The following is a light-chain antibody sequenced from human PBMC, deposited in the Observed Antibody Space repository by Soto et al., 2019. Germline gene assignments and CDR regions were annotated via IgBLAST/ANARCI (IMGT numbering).Light chain of an antibody. Sequence: LTQPHSVSESPGKTVTISCNRSSGSIASNYVQWYRQRPGSAPTTVIYEDNQRPSGVPDRFSGSIDSSSNSASLTISGLKTEDEADYYCQSYDSSTLVFGGGTKLTVL. CDR3: QSYDSSTLV. CDR2: EDN. CDR1: SGSIASNY. V-gene: IGLV6-57*04. J-gene: IGLJ2*01.